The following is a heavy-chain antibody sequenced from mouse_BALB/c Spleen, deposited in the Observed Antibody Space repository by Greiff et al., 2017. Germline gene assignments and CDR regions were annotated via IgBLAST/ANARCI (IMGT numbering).Heavy chain of an antibody. V-gene: IGHV5-9-4*01. Sequence: EVMLVESGGGLVKPGGSLKLSCAASGFTFSSYAMSWVRQSPEKRLEWVAEISSGGSYTYYPDTVTGRFTISRDNAKDTLYLEMSSLRSEDTAVYCCAKDGKNHYYNPFAYWGQGTLVTVSA. D-gene: IGHD1-2*01. CDR2: ISSGGSYT. CDR3: AKDGKNHYYNPFAY. CDR1: GFTFSSYA. J-gene: IGHJ3*01.